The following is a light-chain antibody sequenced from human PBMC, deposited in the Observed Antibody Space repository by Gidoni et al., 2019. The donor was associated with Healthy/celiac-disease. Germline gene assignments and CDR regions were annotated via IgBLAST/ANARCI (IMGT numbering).Light chain of an antibody. CDR2: KAS. CDR1: QSISSW. Sequence: DIQMTQSPSTLSASVGDRVTITCRASQSISSWLAWYQQKPGKDPKLLIYKASSLESGVPPRFSGSGSGTEFTLTISSLQPDDFATYYCQQYNSYPYTFGQGTKLEIK. J-gene: IGKJ2*01. V-gene: IGKV1-5*03. CDR3: QQYNSYPYT.